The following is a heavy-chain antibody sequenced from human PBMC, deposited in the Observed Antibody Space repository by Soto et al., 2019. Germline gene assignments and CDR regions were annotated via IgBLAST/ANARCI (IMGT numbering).Heavy chain of an antibody. D-gene: IGHD3-10*01. CDR3: ARPSEQDDYYGSGSYPLDY. CDR1: GFTFSSYA. Sequence: QAGGSVRLSCAASGFTFSSYAMHWVRQAPGKGLEWVAVISYDGSNKYYADSVKGRFTISRDNSKNTLYLQMNSLRAEDTAVYYCARPSEQDDYYGSGSYPLDYWGQGTLVTVSS. J-gene: IGHJ4*02. V-gene: IGHV3-30-3*01. CDR2: ISYDGSNK.